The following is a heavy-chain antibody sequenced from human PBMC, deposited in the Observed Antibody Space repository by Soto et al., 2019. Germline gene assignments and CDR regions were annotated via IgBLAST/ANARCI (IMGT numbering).Heavy chain of an antibody. D-gene: IGHD2-8*01. CDR2: IGTAGDT. Sequence: PGGSLRLSCAASGFTFSSYDMHWVRQATGKGLEWVSAIGTAGDTYYPGSVKGRFTISRENAKNSLYLQMNSLRAGDTAVYYCARAHTLYCTNGVCYDFDYWGQGTLVTVSS. J-gene: IGHJ4*02. CDR3: ARAHTLYCTNGVCYDFDY. V-gene: IGHV3-13*01. CDR1: GFTFSSYD.